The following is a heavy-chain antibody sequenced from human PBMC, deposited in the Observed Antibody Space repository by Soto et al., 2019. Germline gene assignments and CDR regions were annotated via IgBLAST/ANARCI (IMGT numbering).Heavy chain of an antibody. Sequence: QVQLVQSGGGLVRPGGSLRLSCAASGFTFSDYYMSWIRQAPGKGLEWVSHISSSSSYTNYADSVKGRFTISRDNAKNSLYLQMNSLGVEDTAVYYCARGRNWNQKTYYGMDVWGQGTTVTVSS. CDR1: GFTFSDYY. CDR3: ARGRNWNQKTYYGMDV. CDR2: ISSSSSYT. V-gene: IGHV3-11*06. J-gene: IGHJ6*02. D-gene: IGHD1-1*01.